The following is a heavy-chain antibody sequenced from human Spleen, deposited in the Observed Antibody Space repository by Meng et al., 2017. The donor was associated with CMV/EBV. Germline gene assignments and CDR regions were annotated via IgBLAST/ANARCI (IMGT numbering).Heavy chain of an antibody. V-gene: IGHV1-69*05. CDR3: APPREGAYNWFDP. CDR2: IIPIFGTA. CDR1: GGTFSSYA. Sequence: SVKVSCKASGGTFSSYAISWVRQAPGQGLEWMGGIIPIFGTANYAQKFQGRVTITTDESTSTAYMELSSLRSEDTAVYYCAPPREGAYNWFDPWGQGTLVTVSS. D-gene: IGHD1-26*01. J-gene: IGHJ5*02.